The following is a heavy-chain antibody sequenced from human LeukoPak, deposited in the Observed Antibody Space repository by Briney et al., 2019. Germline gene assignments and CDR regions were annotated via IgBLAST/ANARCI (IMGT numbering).Heavy chain of an antibody. J-gene: IGHJ4*02. D-gene: IGHD5-18*01. CDR1: GFTFSHYA. V-gene: IGHV3-23*01. Sequence: EGSLRLSCAASGFTFSHYAMSWVRQAPGKGLEWVSAISGSGGSTYYTDSVKGRFTISRDNSKNTLYLQMNSLRAEDTAVYYCAKRIGYSYGPGMFDYWGQGTLVTVSS. CDR2: ISGSGGST. CDR3: AKRIGYSYGPGMFDY.